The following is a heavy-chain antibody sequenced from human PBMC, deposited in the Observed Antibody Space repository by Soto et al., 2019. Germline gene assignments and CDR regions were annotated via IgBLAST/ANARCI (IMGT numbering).Heavy chain of an antibody. Sequence: GGSLRLSCAASGFTFSSYWMSWVRQAPGKGLEWVANIKQDGSEKYYVDSVKGRFTISRDNAKNSLYLQMNSLRAEDTAVYYCARDYSSPYPSAEYFQHWGQGTLVTVSS. CDR3: ARDYSSPYPSAEYFQH. CDR1: GFTFSSYW. CDR2: IKQDGSEK. V-gene: IGHV3-7*01. D-gene: IGHD6-19*01. J-gene: IGHJ1*01.